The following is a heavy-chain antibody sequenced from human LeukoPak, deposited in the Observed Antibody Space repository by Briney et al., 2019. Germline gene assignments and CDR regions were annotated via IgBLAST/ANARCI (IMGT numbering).Heavy chain of an antibody. D-gene: IGHD3-22*01. Sequence: GGSLRLSCAASGFTVSSNFMSWVRQAPGKGLECVSVIYSRGGTYYADSVQGRFTISRDASKNTLFLQMNSLRADDTAVYYCARKTDSSGSGGYWGQGTLVTVSS. V-gene: IGHV3-53*01. J-gene: IGHJ4*02. CDR3: ARKTDSSGSGGY. CDR1: GFTVSSNF. CDR2: IYSRGGT.